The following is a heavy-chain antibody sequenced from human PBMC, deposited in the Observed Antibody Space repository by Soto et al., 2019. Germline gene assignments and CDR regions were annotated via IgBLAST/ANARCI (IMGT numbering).Heavy chain of an antibody. CDR1: GDSVSSNSAA. V-gene: IGHV6-1*01. Sequence: QSQTLSLTCAISGDSVSSNSAAWNWIRQSPSRGLEWLGRTYYRSKWYNDYAVSVKSRITINPNTSKNQFSLQLNSVTPEDTAVYYCARALLPIKVTTGLYYYYMDVWGKGTTVTVSS. D-gene: IGHD4-17*01. CDR2: TYYRSKWYN. J-gene: IGHJ6*03. CDR3: ARALLPIKVTTGLYYYYMDV.